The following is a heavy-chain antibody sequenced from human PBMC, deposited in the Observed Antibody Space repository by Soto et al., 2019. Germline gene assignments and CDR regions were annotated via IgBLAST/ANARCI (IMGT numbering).Heavy chain of an antibody. CDR2: IWYDGSNK. D-gene: IGHD3-10*01. Sequence: QVQLVESGGGVVQPGRSLRLSCAASGFTFSSYGMHWVRQAPGKGLEWVAVIWYDGSNKYYADSVKGRFTISRDNSKNTLYLQMNSLRADDTAVYYCARAVPYGGYLDYWGQGTLVTVSS. CDR1: GFTFSSYG. V-gene: IGHV3-33*01. CDR3: ARAVPYGGYLDY. J-gene: IGHJ4*02.